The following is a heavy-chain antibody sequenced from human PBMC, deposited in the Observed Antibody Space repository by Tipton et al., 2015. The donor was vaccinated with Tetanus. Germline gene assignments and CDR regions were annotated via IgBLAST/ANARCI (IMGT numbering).Heavy chain of an antibody. D-gene: IGHD3-3*01. CDR2: ISASGTFT. V-gene: IGHV3-23*01. Sequence: GSLRLSCAASGFTFSSYAMSWVRQAPGKGLELVSTISASGTFTYYADSAKGRFTIFRDQSKNTLFLQMDSLRAEDTALYYCVKRKYYDFWSGYFEYWGQGTLVTVSS. J-gene: IGHJ4*02. CDR1: GFTFSSYA. CDR3: VKRKYYDFWSGYFEY.